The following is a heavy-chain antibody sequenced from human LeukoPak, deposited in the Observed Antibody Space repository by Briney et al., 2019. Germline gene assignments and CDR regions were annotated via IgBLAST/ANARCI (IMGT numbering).Heavy chain of an antibody. CDR1: GFTLCRYA. Sequence: GSPGLSRSGPGFTLCRYALRWVPPAPGEGLGLGSAISGSGGSTYYADSVKGRFTISRDNSKNTLYLQMNSLRAEDTAVYYCAKDWRAAAVGYGMDVWGQGTTVTVSS. J-gene: IGHJ6*02. CDR2: ISGSGGST. D-gene: IGHD6-13*01. V-gene: IGHV3-23*01. CDR3: AKDWRAAAVGYGMDV.